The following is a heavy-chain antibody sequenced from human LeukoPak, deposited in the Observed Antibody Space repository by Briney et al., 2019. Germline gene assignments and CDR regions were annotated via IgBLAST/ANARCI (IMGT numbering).Heavy chain of an antibody. CDR3: AKTQQLNYYYYGMDV. V-gene: IGHV3-23*01. Sequence: PGGSLRLSCAASGSTFSSYAMSWVRQAPGKGLEWVSAISGSGGSTYYADSVKGRFTISRDNSKNTLYLQMNSLRAEDTAVYYCAKTQQLNYYYYGMDVWGQGTTVTVSS. D-gene: IGHD6-13*01. CDR2: ISGSGGST. J-gene: IGHJ6*02. CDR1: GSTFSSYA.